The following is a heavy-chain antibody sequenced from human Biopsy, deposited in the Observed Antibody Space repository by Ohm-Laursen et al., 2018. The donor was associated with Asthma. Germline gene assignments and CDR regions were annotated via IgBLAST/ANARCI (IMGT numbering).Heavy chain of an antibody. CDR1: GGSISSGAYY. CDR2: TNERGVT. J-gene: IGHJ6*02. Sequence: PGTLSLTCTVSGGSISSGAYYWSWARQSPGKGLEWIGETNERGVTNNNPSLKSRVIISIDTYWNRVSLKLTSVTAADTAVYYCARGPELDVWGQGTTVTVSS. CDR3: ARGPELDV. V-gene: IGHV4-4*03.